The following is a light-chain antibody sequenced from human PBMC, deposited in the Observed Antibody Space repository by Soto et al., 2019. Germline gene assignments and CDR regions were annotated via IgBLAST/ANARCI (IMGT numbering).Light chain of an antibody. V-gene: IGKV3-15*01. CDR1: QSVFSN. CDR3: QQYNEWPLT. J-gene: IGKJ4*01. CDR2: GAS. Sequence: EIVMTQSPATMSVSPGERATLSCRASQSVFSNLAWYKQKPGQAPRLLIYGASTRATGIPARFSGSGSGTEFTLTISSLQSEDFAVYYCQQYNEWPLTFGGGTKVEIK.